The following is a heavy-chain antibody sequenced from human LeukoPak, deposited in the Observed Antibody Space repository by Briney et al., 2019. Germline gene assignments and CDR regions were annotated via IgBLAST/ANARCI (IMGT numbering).Heavy chain of an antibody. CDR2: IYHSGST. J-gene: IGHJ6*03. D-gene: IGHD6-19*01. V-gene: IGHV4-38-2*01. CDR3: ARVGCWHSSGCFEVYYYYMDV. CDR1: GDSISSSNW. Sequence: SGTLSLTCAVSGDSISSSNWWSWVRQPPGKGLEWIASIYDIGSIYHSGSTYYNPSLKSRATISVDTSKNQFSLKLNSVTASDTAVYYCARVGCWHSSGCFEVYYYYMDVWGKGTTVTVSS.